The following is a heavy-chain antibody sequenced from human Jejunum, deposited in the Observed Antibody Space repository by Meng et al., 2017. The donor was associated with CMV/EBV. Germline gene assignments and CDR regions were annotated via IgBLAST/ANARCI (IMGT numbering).Heavy chain of an antibody. Sequence: FSDHYMDWVRQAPGKGLEWVGRTRNKAKGSTTEYAASVKGRFSISRDDSKNSLYLQMNSLKIEDTAVYSCVRARPDSSGHYYFDYWGQGTLVTVSS. V-gene: IGHV3-72*01. J-gene: IGHJ4*02. CDR3: VRARPDSSGHYYFDY. CDR2: TRNKAKGSTT. CDR1: FSDHY. D-gene: IGHD3-22*01.